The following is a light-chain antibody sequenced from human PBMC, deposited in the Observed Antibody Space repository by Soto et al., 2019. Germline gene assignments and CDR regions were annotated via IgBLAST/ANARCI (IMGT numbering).Light chain of an antibody. J-gene: IGLJ3*02. V-gene: IGLV1-40*01. CDR3: QSYDRSLTGSV. Sequence: QSVLTQPPSVSGAPGHRVIISCTGTSSNIGAGYDVHWYQQLPGTAPKLLMYGSANRPSGVTDRIYGSKSGTSASLGITGLQSQDEADYYCQSYDRSLTGSVFGGGTKLTVL. CDR1: SSNIGAGYD. CDR2: GSA.